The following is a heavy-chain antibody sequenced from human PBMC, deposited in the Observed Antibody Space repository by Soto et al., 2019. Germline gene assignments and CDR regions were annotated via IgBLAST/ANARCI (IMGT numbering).Heavy chain of an antibody. CDR1: GGSISSGGYY. CDR3: ARSGVRGESYYYYGMDV. V-gene: IGHV4-31*03. J-gene: IGHJ6*02. CDR2: IYYSGST. D-gene: IGHD3-3*01. Sequence: PSETLSLTCTVSGGSISSGGYYWSWIRQHPGKGLEWIGYIYYSGSTYYNPSLKSRVTISVDTSKNQFSLKLSSVTAADTAVYYCARSGVRGESYYYYGMDVWGQGTTVTVSS.